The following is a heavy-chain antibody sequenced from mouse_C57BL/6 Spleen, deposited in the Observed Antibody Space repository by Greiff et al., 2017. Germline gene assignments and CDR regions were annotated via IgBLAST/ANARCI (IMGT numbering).Heavy chain of an antibody. J-gene: IGHJ2*01. D-gene: IGHD4-1*01. CDR2: IYPSDSET. Sequence: QVQLKQPGAELVRPGSSVKLSCKASGYTFTSYWMDWVKQRPGQGLEWIGNIYPSDSETHYNQKFKDKATLTVDKSSSTAYMQLSSLTSEDSAVYYCARGDWDGVDYWGQGTTLTVSS. CDR3: ARGDWDGVDY. V-gene: IGHV1-61*01. CDR1: GYTFTSYW.